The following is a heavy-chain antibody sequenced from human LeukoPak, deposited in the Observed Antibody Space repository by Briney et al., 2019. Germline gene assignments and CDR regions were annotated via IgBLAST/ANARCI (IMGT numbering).Heavy chain of an antibody. J-gene: IGHJ3*02. CDR1: GFTFDDYG. V-gene: IGHV3-23*01. D-gene: IGHD3-22*01. CDR2: ISGSGGST. CDR3: AKDQALYYYDSQAFDI. Sequence: PGGSLRLSCAASGFTFDDYGMSWVRQAPGKGLEWVSAISGSGGSTYYADSVKGRFTISRDNSKNTLYLQMNSLRAEDTAVYYCAKDQALYYYDSQAFDIWGQGTMVTVSS.